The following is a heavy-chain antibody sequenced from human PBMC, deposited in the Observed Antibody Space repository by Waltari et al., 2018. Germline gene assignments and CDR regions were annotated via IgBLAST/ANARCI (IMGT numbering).Heavy chain of an antibody. J-gene: IGHJ4*02. CDR1: GGSISSYY. CDR2: IYTSGST. D-gene: IGHD5-18*01. V-gene: IGHV4-4*07. CDR3: ARAGGQRWSDYYFDY. Sequence: QVQLQESGPGLVKPSETLSLTCTVSGGSISSYYWSWIRQPAGKGLEWIGRIYTSGSTNYNPSLKSRVTISVDKSKNQFSLKLSSVTAADTAVYYCARAGGQRWSDYYFDYWGQGTLVTVSS.